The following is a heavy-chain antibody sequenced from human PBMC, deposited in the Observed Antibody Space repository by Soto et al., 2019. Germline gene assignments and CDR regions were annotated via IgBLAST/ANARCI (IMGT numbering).Heavy chain of an antibody. Sequence: EVQLVESGGGLVQPGGSLRLSCAASGFTFSSYEMNWVGQATGKGLEWDSYISSSGSTIYYADSVKGRFTISRDNAKNSLYLQMNSLRAEDTAVYYCARDNLIAARYYGMDVWGQGTTVTVSS. D-gene: IGHD6-6*01. V-gene: IGHV3-48*03. CDR1: GFTFSSYE. CDR3: ARDNLIAARYYGMDV. CDR2: ISSSGSTI. J-gene: IGHJ6*01.